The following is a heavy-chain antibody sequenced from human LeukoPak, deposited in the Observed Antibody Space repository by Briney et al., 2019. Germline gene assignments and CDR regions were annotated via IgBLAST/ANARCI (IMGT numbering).Heavy chain of an antibody. CDR3: AKDRGDSYNSHYYYGMDV. D-gene: IGHD5-24*01. CDR2: ISYDGSNK. Sequence: GGSLRLSCAASGFTFSSYGMHWVRQAPGKGLEWVAVISYDGSNKYYADSVKGRFTISRDNSKNTLYLQMNSLRAEDTAVYYCAKDRGDSYNSHYYYGMDVWGQGTTVTVSS. V-gene: IGHV3-30*18. CDR1: GFTFSSYG. J-gene: IGHJ6*02.